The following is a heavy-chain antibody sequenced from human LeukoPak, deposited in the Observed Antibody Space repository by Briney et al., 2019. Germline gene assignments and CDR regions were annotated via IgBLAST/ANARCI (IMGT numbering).Heavy chain of an antibody. CDR2: INPNSGDT. D-gene: IGHD6-6*01. CDR1: GYTFTGYY. J-gene: IGHJ6*03. CDR3: ARYGSSSLRAGYYYYMDV. Sequence: ASVKVSCKASGYTFTGYYMYWVRQAPGQGLEWMGWINPNSGDTNYAQKFQGWVTMTRDTSISTAYMELSRLKSDDTAVYYCARYGSSSLRAGYYYYMDVWGKGTTVTVSS. V-gene: IGHV1-2*04.